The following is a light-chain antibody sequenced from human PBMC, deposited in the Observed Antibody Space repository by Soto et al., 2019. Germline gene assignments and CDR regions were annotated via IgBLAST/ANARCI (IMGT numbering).Light chain of an antibody. CDR1: QSVGTY. CDR3: QQRSNWPSLA. J-gene: IGKJ4*01. Sequence: EIVLTQSPATLSLSPGERATLSCRASQSVGTYLAWYQQKPGQAPRLLIYDASNRATGTPARFSGSGSGTDFTLTISSLEPEDFAVYYCQQRSNWPSLALGGGTKVQIK. CDR2: DAS. V-gene: IGKV3-11*01.